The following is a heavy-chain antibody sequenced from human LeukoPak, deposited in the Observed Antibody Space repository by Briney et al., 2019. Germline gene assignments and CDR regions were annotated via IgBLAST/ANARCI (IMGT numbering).Heavy chain of an antibody. CDR3: ARDGSGGGWRYFDY. CDR1: GFSFSNYG. Sequence: PGRSLRLSCVASGFSFSNYGFHWVRRAPGKGLEWVADIYYDGNTKYYGDSVKGRFTISRDNSENTLFLQMNSLRAEDTAVYYCARDGSGGGWRYFDYWGQGALVTVSS. V-gene: IGHV3-33*01. D-gene: IGHD6-19*01. CDR2: IYYDGNTK. J-gene: IGHJ4*02.